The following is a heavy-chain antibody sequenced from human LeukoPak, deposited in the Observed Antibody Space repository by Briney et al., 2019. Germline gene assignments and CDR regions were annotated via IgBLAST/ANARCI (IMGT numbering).Heavy chain of an antibody. J-gene: IGHJ5*02. D-gene: IGHD4-17*01. CDR3: ARRRGDYVRWFDP. CDR2: IYYSGST. CDR1: GGSISGSSYY. V-gene: IGHV4-39*01. Sequence: PSGTLSLTCTVSGGSISGSSYYWGWIRQPPGKGLEWIGSIYYSGSTYYNPSLKSRVTISVDTSKNQFSLKLSSVTAADTAVYYCARRRGDYVRWFDPWGQGTLVTVSS.